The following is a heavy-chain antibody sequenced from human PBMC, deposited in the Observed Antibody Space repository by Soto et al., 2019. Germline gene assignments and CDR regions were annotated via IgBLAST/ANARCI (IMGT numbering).Heavy chain of an antibody. V-gene: IGHV4-59*01. CDR3: ARKGAAASYAHYYMDV. CDR1: GGSISPYY. J-gene: IGHJ6*03. D-gene: IGHD6-13*01. Sequence: QVQLQESGPGLVKPSETLSLTCTVSGGSISPYYWSWIRQPPGKGLEWIGYVYYSGNTNYNSSLESRLTLSVETPRNRFSLNLTSATAADTAVYYCARKGAAASYAHYYMDVWGRGTAVTVSS. CDR2: VYYSGNT.